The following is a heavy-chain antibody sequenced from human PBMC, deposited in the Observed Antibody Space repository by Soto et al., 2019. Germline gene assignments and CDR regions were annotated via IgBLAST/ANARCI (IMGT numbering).Heavy chain of an antibody. Sequence: QVPLVESGGGVVQPGRSLRLSCAASGFTFSSYGMHWVRQAPGKGLEWVAVISYDGSNKYYADSVKGRFTISRDNAKNTLYLQMNSLRAENTAVYYCAKDNSQTHSYDSSGYYYTEYFQHWGQGTLVTVSS. D-gene: IGHD3-22*01. CDR1: GFTFSSYG. CDR3: AKDNSQTHSYDSSGYYYTEYFQH. V-gene: IGHV3-30*18. CDR2: ISYDGSNK. J-gene: IGHJ1*01.